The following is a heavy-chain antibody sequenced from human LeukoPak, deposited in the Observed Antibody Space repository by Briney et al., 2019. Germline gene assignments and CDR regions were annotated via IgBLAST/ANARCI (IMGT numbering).Heavy chain of an antibody. V-gene: IGHV4-34*01. D-gene: IGHD5-18*01. CDR2: INHSGST. CDR3: ARGRGYSYGYRYYFDY. J-gene: IGHJ4*02. Sequence: SETLSLTCAVYGGSFSGYYWSWIRQPPGKGLEWIGEINHSGSTNYNPSLKSRVTISVDTSKNQFSLKLSSVTAADTAVYYCARGRGYSYGYRYYFDYWGQGTLVAVSS. CDR1: GGSFSGYY.